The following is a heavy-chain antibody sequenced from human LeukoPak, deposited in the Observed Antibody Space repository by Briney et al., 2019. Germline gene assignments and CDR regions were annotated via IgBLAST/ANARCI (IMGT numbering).Heavy chain of an antibody. V-gene: IGHV3-66*01. Sequence: GGSLRLSCVASGFTVRRDYMSWVRQAPGKGLEWVSVIYSGANTNYADSVKGRFSISRDSSKNTLFLQMNSLRAEDTAVYYCARGVALMGSAFDLWGQGTMVTVFS. CDR2: IYSGANT. J-gene: IGHJ3*01. CDR1: GFTVRRDY. CDR3: ARGVALMGSAFDL. D-gene: IGHD2-15*01.